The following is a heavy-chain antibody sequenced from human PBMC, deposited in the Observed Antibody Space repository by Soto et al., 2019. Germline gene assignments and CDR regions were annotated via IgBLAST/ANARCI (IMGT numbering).Heavy chain of an antibody. V-gene: IGHV1-69*13. CDR3: AREGDYGDYNEYFQH. CDR2: IIPIFGTA. CDR1: GGTFSSYA. Sequence: SVKVSCKASGGTFSSYAISWVRQAPGQGLEWMGGIIPIFGTANYAQKFQGRVTITADESTSTAYMELSSLRSVDTAVYYCAREGDYGDYNEYFQHWGQGTLVTVSS. J-gene: IGHJ1*01. D-gene: IGHD4-17*01.